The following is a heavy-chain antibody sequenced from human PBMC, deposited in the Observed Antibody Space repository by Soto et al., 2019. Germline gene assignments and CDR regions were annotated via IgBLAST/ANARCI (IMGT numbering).Heavy chain of an antibody. Sequence: QLQLQESGPGLVKPSETLSLTCTVSGGSISSSSYYWGRIRQPPGKGLEWIGSIYYSGSTYYNPSLKSRVTISVDTSKNQFSHKLISVTAADTAVYYCARRERYCISTSCYVSYYYGMGVWGQGTTVTVSS. CDR3: ARRERYCISTSCYVSYYYGMGV. V-gene: IGHV4-39*01. J-gene: IGHJ6*02. CDR1: GGSISSSSYY. CDR2: IYYSGST. D-gene: IGHD2-2*01.